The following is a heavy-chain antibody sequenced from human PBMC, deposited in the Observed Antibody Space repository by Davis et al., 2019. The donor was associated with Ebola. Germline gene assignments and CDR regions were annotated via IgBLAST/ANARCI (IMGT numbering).Heavy chain of an antibody. V-gene: IGHV1-69*04. CDR3: ARERQGLLYLGDSPDHTGWLDS. CDR1: GGTFSKYA. CDR2: IMPILGVA. J-gene: IGHJ5*01. Sequence: SVKVSCKASGGTFSKYAISWVRQAPGQGLEWMGRIMPILGVAVYPQKLQDRVTITADKSTTTVYMELSSLRSEDTAVYYCARERQGLLYLGDSPDHTGWLDSWGQGTLVTVSS. D-gene: IGHD3-10*01.